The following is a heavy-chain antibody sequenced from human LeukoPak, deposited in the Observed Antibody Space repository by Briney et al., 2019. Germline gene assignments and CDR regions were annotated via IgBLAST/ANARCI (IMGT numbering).Heavy chain of an antibody. CDR1: DESFSTYY. Sequence: SETLSLTCTVFDESFSTYYWNWIRQPPGRELEWIGEINHSGSTDYNPSLKSRVTISIDTSKNQFSLNLTSVTAADTAIYYCAKTGAMRGRFDFWGQGTLVTVSS. J-gene: IGHJ4*02. CDR2: INHSGST. D-gene: IGHD7-27*01. V-gene: IGHV4-34*01. CDR3: AKTGAMRGRFDF.